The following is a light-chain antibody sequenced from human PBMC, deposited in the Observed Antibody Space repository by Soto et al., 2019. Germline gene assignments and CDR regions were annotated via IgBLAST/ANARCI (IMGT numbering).Light chain of an antibody. Sequence: EILLTQSPTTLSLSPGERATLSCRASQSVSSYFAWYQQKPGQAPRLLIYDASTRAADIPARFSGSGSGTDFTLTISSLEPEDFAVYYCQQRSDWPLTFGGGTKVEIK. J-gene: IGKJ4*01. CDR2: DAS. CDR3: QQRSDWPLT. V-gene: IGKV3-11*01. CDR1: QSVSSY.